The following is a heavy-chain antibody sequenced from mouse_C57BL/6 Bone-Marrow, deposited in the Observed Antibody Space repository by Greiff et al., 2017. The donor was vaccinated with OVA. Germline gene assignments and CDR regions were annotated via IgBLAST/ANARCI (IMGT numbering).Heavy chain of an antibody. Sequence: EVKLQESGPGLVKPSQSLSLTCSVTGYSITSGYYWNWIRQFPGNKLEWMGYISYDGSNNYNPSLKNRISITRDTSKNQFFLKLNSVTTEDTATYYCARERGLLSMDYWGQGTSVTVSS. J-gene: IGHJ4*01. CDR3: ARERGLLSMDY. V-gene: IGHV3-6*01. CDR1: GYSITSGYY. CDR2: ISYDGSN. D-gene: IGHD2-10*01.